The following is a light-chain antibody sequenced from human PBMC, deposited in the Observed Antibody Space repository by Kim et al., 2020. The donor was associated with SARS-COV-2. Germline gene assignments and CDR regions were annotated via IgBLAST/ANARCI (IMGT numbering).Light chain of an antibody. CDR1: SSNIGSNS. CDR2: NNN. V-gene: IGLV1-44*01. CDR3: AAWDDSLNGPL. J-gene: IGLJ2*01. Sequence: QSVTISCSGSSSNIGSNSVNWYQHLPGTAPKLLIYNNNQRPSGVPDRFSGSKSGTSASLAISGLQSEDEADYYCAAWDDSLNGPLFGGGTKLTVL.